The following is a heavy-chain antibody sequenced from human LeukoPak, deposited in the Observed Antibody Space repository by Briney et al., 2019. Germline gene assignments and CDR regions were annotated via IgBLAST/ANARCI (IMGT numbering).Heavy chain of an antibody. CDR2: IYYSGST. CDR3: ARASGYYDSSGYYLGY. CDR1: GGSISSYY. J-gene: IGHJ4*02. Sequence: SETLSLTCTVSGGSISSYYWSWIRQPPGKGLEWIGYIYYSGSTNYNPSLKSRVTISVDTSKNQFSLKLSSVTAADTAVYYCARASGYYDSSGYYLGYRGQGTLVTVSS. V-gene: IGHV4-59*01. D-gene: IGHD3-22*01.